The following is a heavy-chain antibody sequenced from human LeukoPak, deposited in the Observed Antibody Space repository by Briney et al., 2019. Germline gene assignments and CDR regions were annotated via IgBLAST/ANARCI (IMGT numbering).Heavy chain of an antibody. V-gene: IGHV3-23*01. CDR3: AKDHWNALFYFDY. Sequence: GGSLRLSCAASGFTFSSYWMSWVRQAPGKGLEWVSAISGSGGSTYYADSVKGRFTISRDNSKNTLNLQMNSLRAEDTAVYYCAKDHWNALFYFDYWGQGTLVTVSS. CDR1: GFTFSSYW. D-gene: IGHD1-1*01. J-gene: IGHJ4*02. CDR2: ISGSGGST.